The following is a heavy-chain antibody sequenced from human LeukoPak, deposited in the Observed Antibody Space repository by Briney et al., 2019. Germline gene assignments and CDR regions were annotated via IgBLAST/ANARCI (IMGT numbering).Heavy chain of an antibody. CDR3: ARAFGNSAYYGSGSRSDAFDI. V-gene: IGHV4-59*01. J-gene: IGHJ3*02. Sequence: SETLSLTCTVSGGSISSYYWSWIRQPPGKGLEWIGYIYYSGSTNYNPSLKSRVTISVDTSKNQFSLKLSSVTAADTAVYYCARAFGNSAYYGSGSRSDAFDIWGQGTMVTVSS. D-gene: IGHD3-10*01. CDR1: GGSISSYY. CDR2: IYYSGST.